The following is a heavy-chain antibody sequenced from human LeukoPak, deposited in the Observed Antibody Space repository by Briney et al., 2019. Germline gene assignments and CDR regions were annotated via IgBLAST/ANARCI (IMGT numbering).Heavy chain of an antibody. Sequence: ASVKVSCKASGYTFTGYYMHWVRQAPGQGLEWMGWINPNSGGTNYAQKFQGRVTMTRDTSISTAYMELSRLRSDDTAVYYCARGGRITMVRGVIIGLDYWGQGTLVTASS. CDR2: INPNSGGT. CDR3: ARGGRITMVRGVIIGLDY. CDR1: GYTFTGYY. J-gene: IGHJ4*02. D-gene: IGHD3-10*01. V-gene: IGHV1-2*02.